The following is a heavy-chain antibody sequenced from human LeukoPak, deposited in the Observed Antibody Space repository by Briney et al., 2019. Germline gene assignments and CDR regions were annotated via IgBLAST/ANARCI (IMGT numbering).Heavy chain of an antibody. V-gene: IGHV3-23*01. D-gene: IGHD3-3*01. J-gene: IGHJ3*02. Sequence: LGGSLRLSCEASGFTFSSYAMSWVRQAPGKGLEWASAIRGSGGSTYYADSVKGRFTISRDNSKNTLYLQMNSLRAEDTAVYYCAKDRLSAIFGVVIMLDAFDIWGQGTMVTVS. CDR2: IRGSGGST. CDR3: AKDRLSAIFGVVIMLDAFDI. CDR1: GFTFSSYA.